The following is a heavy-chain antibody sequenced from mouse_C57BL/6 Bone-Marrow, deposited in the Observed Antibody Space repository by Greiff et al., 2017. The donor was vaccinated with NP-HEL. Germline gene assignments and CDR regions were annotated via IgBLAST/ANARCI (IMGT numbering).Heavy chain of an antibody. CDR3: ARRYYYGSSYGAMDY. CDR2: ISSGGSYT. CDR1: GFTFSSYG. Sequence: DVQLVESGGDLVKPGGSLKLSCAASGFTFSSYGMSWVRQTPDTRLEWVATISSGGSYTYYPDSVKGRFTISRDNAKNTLYLQMSSLKSEDTAMYYCARRYYYGSSYGAMDYWGQGTSVTVSS. J-gene: IGHJ4*01. V-gene: IGHV5-6*01. D-gene: IGHD1-1*01.